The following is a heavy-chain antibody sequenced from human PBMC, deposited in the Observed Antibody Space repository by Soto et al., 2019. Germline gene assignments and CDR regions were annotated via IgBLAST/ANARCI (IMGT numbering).Heavy chain of an antibody. CDR1: GFTFNSYA. CDR2: ISGSGGSR. D-gene: IGHD2-8*01. CDR3: AKAGYCTNGVCYLYYFDY. V-gene: IGHV3-23*01. Sequence: GGSLRLSCAASGFTFNSYAMSWVRQAPGKGLEWVSVISGSGGSRYYADSVKGRFTISRDNSKNTLYLQMNSLRAEDTAVYYCAKAGYCTNGVCYLYYFDYWGQGTLVTVSS. J-gene: IGHJ4*02.